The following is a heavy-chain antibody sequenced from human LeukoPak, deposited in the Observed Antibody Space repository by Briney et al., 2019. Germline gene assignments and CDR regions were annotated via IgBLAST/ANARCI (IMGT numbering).Heavy chain of an antibody. D-gene: IGHD3-22*01. CDR3: ARAKLDSSGYSFDS. V-gene: IGHV3-33*01. CDR2: IWYDGSNK. Sequence: GRSLRLSCAASGFSFSSYGMHWVRQAPGKGLEWVAVIWYDGSNKYYADSVKGRFTISRDNSKNTLYLQMDSLRAEDTAVYYCARAKLDSSGYSFDSWGQGTLVTVSS. J-gene: IGHJ4*02. CDR1: GFSFSSYG.